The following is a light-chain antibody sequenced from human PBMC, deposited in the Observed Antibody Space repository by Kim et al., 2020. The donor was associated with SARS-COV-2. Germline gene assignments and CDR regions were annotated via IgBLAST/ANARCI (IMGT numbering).Light chain of an antibody. CDR1: QSVSSY. J-gene: IGKJ5*01. CDR2: DAS. CDR3: QQRSNWPPIT. V-gene: IGKV3-11*01. Sequence: SPGESATLSCRASQSVSSYLAWYQQKPGQAPRLLIYDASNRATGVPPRFSGSGSGTDFTLTISSLESEDVAIYYCQQRSNWPPITFGQGTRLEIK.